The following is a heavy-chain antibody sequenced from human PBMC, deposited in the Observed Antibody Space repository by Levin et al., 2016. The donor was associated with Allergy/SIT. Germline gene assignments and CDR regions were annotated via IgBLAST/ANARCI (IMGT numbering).Heavy chain of an antibody. D-gene: IGHD2-21*02. V-gene: IGHV1-18*01. J-gene: IGHJ4*02. CDR1: GYTFTSYG. CDR2: IDSYGGNT. CDR3: ARLFGGDMVFNH. Sequence: ASVKVSCKASGYTFTSYGISWVRQAPGKGLEWLGWIDSYGGNTNNAQKFQDRVTMTTDTSTSTAYMELGSLRDDDTAVYFCARLFGGDMVFNHWGQGTLVTVSS.